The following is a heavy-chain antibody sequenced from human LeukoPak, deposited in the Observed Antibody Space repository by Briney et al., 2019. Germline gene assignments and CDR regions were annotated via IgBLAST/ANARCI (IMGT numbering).Heavy chain of an antibody. CDR1: GASINSAAYY. J-gene: IGHJ5*02. Sequence: SETLSLTCTVSGASINSAAYYWSWIRQPAGKGLEWIGRIYTSGSTDYNPSLKSRVTISMDTSQNQFSLKLSSVTAADTAVYYCAREGRQWLVYWFDPWGQGTLVTVSS. CDR3: AREGRQWLVYWFDP. V-gene: IGHV4-61*02. CDR2: IYTSGST. D-gene: IGHD6-19*01.